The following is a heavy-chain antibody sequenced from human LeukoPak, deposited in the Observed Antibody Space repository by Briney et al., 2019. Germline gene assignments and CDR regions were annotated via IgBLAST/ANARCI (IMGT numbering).Heavy chain of an antibody. CDR1: DEYLSGSY. CDR3: ARGHPMPGGSFSRYYYYYYMDV. CDR2: INHRGID. V-gene: IGHV4-34*01. Sequence: RLETLSLTCSVIDEYLSGSYWTWIGQPPGAGLEWIGEINHRGIDNYNRSIKSRVTNSGDTSNNRFSLTLASVTATDTAVYFSARGHPMPGGSFSRYYYYYYMDVCGYGTAVTVSS. D-gene: IGHD2-15*01. J-gene: IGHJ6*03.